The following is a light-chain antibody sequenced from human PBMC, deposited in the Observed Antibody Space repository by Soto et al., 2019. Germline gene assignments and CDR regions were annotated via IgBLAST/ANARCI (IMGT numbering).Light chain of an antibody. CDR1: SSDVAGYNY. CDR2: EVS. J-gene: IGLJ1*01. V-gene: IGLV2-14*01. CDR3: SSYTSGSTYV. Sequence: QSALTQPASVSGSPGQSITISCTGTSSDVAGYNYVSWYQQHPGKAPKLIIYEVSNRPSEISNRFSGSKSGNTASLTISGLQAEDDADYYCSSYTSGSTYVFGTGTKVTVL.